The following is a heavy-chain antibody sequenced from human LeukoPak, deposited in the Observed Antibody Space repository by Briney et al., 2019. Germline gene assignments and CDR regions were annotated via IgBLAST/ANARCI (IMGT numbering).Heavy chain of an antibody. CDR1: GFTFSSYS. CDR3: ARALSGSRAEYFQH. D-gene: IGHD3-10*01. J-gene: IGHJ1*01. V-gene: IGHV3-48*01. Sequence: GGSLRLSCAASGFTFSSYSMNWVRQAPGKWLEWVSYISSSSSTIYYADSVKGRFTISRDNAKNSLYLQMNSLRAEDTAVYYCARALSGSRAEYFQHWGQGTLVTVSS. CDR2: ISSSSSTI.